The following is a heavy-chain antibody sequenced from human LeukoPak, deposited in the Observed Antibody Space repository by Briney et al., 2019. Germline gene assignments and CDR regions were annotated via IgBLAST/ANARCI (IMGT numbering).Heavy chain of an antibody. CDR1: GDSISRYY. D-gene: IGHD1-26*01. V-gene: IGHV4-59*08. CDR2: IYYSGST. J-gene: IGHJ4*02. Sequence: SETLSLTCTVSGDSISRYYWSWIRQPPGKGLEWIGDIYYSGSTNYNPSLKSRVTISVDTSKNQFSLRLSSVTAADTAVYYSARLASGSYGPLTPFDYWGQGTLVTVSS. CDR3: ARLASGSYGPLTPFDY.